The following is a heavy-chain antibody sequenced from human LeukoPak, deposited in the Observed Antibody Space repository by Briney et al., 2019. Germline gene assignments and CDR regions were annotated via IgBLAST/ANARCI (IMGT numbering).Heavy chain of an antibody. CDR3: ATDYYVSGSYYRLFY. D-gene: IGHD3-10*01. J-gene: IGHJ4*02. Sequence: GGSLRLSCAASGFTVSSNYMNWVRQAPGKGLEWVSVIYSGGSTYYADSVKGRFTISRDNAKNTLYLQMNNLRAEDTAIYYCATDYYVSGSYYRLFYWGQGTLVTVSS. V-gene: IGHV3-53*01. CDR1: GFTVSSNY. CDR2: IYSGGST.